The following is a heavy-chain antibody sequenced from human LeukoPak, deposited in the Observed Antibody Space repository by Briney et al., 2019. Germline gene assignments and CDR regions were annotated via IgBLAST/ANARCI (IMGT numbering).Heavy chain of an antibody. D-gene: IGHD6-13*01. CDR2: ISSTGRTI. CDR1: GFIFSNHE. V-gene: IGHV3-48*03. J-gene: IGHJ5*02. Sequence: GGSLRLSCAAFGFIFSNHEMSWVRQAPGKGLQWVSYISSTGRTIYYADSVKGRFTVSRDNAKNSLYLQMNSLRAEDTAVYYCARTLIAAVGASKNWLDPWGQGTLVTVSS. CDR3: ARTLIAAVGASKNWLDP.